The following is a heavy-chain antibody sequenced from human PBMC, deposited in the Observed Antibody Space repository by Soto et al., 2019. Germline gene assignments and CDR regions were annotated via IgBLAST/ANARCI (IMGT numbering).Heavy chain of an antibody. CDR3: ARVSCQGGRCYSYYFDY. Sequence: GGSLRLSCAASGFTFSSYGMHWVRQAPGKGLEWVAVIWYDGSNKYYADSVKGRFTISRDNSKNTLYLQMNSLRAEDTAVYYCARVSCQGGRCYSYYFDYWGQGTLVTVSS. CDR2: IWYDGSNK. J-gene: IGHJ4*02. V-gene: IGHV3-33*01. CDR1: GFTFSSYG. D-gene: IGHD2-15*01.